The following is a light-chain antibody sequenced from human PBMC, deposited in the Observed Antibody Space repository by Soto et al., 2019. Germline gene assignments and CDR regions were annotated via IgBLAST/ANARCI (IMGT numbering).Light chain of an antibody. J-gene: IGLJ2*01. CDR3: QSYDGSLGAVV. Sequence: QSVLTQPPSVSGAPGQLVTISCTGDSSNIGATYDVHWYRQLPGTAPKLLIFGNTNRPSGVPDRFSGSKSGTSAALAISGLQPEDEADYYCQSYDGSLGAVVFGGGTKLTVL. CDR1: SSNIGATYD. CDR2: GNT. V-gene: IGLV1-40*01.